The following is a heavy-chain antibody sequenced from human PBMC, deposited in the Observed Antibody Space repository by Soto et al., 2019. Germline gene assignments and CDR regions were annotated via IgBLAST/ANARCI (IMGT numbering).Heavy chain of an antibody. J-gene: IGHJ5*02. CDR3: ARGGHLQFSTFGFDP. Sequence: ASVKVSCKASGYTFTSYGISWVRQAPGQGLEWMGWISAYNGNTNYAQKLQGRVTMTTDTSTSTAYMELRSLRSDDTAVYYCARGGHLQFSTFGFDPCGQGTLVTVSS. CDR1: GYTFTSYG. V-gene: IGHV1-18*01. CDR2: ISAYNGNT. D-gene: IGHD3-16*01.